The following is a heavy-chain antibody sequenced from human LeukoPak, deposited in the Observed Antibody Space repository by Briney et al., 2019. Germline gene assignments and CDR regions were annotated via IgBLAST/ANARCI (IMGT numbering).Heavy chain of an antibody. Sequence: ASVKVCCKASGYTFTSYGISWVRQAPGQGLEWMGWISAYNGNTNYAQKLQGRVTMPTDTSTSTAYMELRSLRSDDTAVYYCAREGSAYCGGDCYSDYWGQGTLVTVSS. CDR1: GYTFTSYG. V-gene: IGHV1-18*01. D-gene: IGHD2-21*02. CDR3: AREGSAYCGGDCYSDY. CDR2: ISAYNGNT. J-gene: IGHJ4*02.